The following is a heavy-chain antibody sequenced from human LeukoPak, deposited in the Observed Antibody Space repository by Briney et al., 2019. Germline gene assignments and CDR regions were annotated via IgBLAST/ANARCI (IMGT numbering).Heavy chain of an antibody. D-gene: IGHD3-22*01. Sequence: GGSLRLSCAASGFTFSTYSMNWVRQAPGKGLEWVSYISSSSSTIYYADSVKGRFTISRDNAKNSLYLQMDSLRAEDTAVYYCAKASRGIVVVITPFDYWGQGTLVTVSS. V-gene: IGHV3-48*01. CDR3: AKASRGIVVVITPFDY. CDR1: GFTFSTYS. J-gene: IGHJ4*02. CDR2: ISSSSSTI.